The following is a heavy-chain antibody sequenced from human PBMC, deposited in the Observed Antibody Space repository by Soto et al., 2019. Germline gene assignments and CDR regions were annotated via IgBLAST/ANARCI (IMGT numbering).Heavy chain of an antibody. CDR3: ARPGDYVWGSYRRSVNYYYGMDV. Sequence: PGESLKISCKGSGYSFTSYWISWVRQMPGKGLEWMGRIDPSDSYTNYSPSFQGHVTISADKSISTAYLQWSSLKASDTAMYYCARPGDYVWGSYRRSVNYYYGMDVWGQGTTVTVS. D-gene: IGHD3-16*02. CDR2: IDPSDSYT. CDR1: GYSFTSYW. J-gene: IGHJ6*02. V-gene: IGHV5-10-1*01.